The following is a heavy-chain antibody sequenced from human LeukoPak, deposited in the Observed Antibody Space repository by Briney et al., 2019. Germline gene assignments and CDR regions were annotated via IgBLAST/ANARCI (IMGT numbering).Heavy chain of an antibody. V-gene: IGHV3-23*01. Sequence: PGGSLRLSCAASGFTFSTYAMSWVRQAPGKGLEWVSSISASVSSTYYADSVRGRFTISRDNSRNTMYLQMNSLRAEDAAVYYCAKAPVTSCRGAFCYPFDSWGQGTVVTVSS. J-gene: IGHJ4*02. CDR1: GFTFSTYA. CDR2: ISASVSST. D-gene: IGHD2-15*01. CDR3: AKAPVTSCRGAFCYPFDS.